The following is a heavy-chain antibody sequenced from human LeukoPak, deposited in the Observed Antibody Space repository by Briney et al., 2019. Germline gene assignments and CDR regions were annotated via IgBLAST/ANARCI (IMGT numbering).Heavy chain of an antibody. Sequence: PSETLSLTCTVSGDSINNYFWSWIRQPPGKGLEWIGYVDHTGSTNFNPSLNGRVSISRDTTKNLFSLRLRSVTAADTAVYFCARGRVSSSTWYSTYYYYFYMDVWGKGTTVTISS. CDR1: GDSINNYF. V-gene: IGHV4-59*01. CDR3: ARGRVSSSTWYSTYYYYFYMDV. D-gene: IGHD1-1*01. J-gene: IGHJ6*03. CDR2: VDHTGST.